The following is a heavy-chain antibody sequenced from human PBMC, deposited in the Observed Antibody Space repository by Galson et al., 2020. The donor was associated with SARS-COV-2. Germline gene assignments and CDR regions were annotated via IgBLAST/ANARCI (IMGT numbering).Heavy chain of an antibody. CDR1: GGSFSGYY. V-gene: IGHV4-34*10. J-gene: IGHJ5*02. CDR3: AKDGGSNYDWFDP. Sequence: SETLSLTCAVYGGSFSGYYWSWIRQSPGRGLEWIGDITHNGITNYNPSLKSRVTMSVDTWKNQFSLKLTSVTAADTAVYYCAKDGGSNYDWFDPWGQGTLFTVSS. D-gene: IGHD4-4*01. CDR2: ITHNGIT.